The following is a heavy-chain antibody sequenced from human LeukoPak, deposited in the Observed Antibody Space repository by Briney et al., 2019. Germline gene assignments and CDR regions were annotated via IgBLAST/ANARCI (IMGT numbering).Heavy chain of an antibody. J-gene: IGHJ3*02. CDR1: GFTFSDHY. CDR3: VRTESSGLNVFDM. Sequence: GGSLRLSCTVSGFTFSDHYMEWVRQAPGKGLEWVGRSRDKPHSYTTEYAASVQGRFTISRDDSKNSLYLQMNSLKTEDTAVYYCVRTESSGLNVFDMWGQGTKVTVSS. CDR2: SRDKPHSYTT. V-gene: IGHV3-72*01. D-gene: IGHD3-22*01.